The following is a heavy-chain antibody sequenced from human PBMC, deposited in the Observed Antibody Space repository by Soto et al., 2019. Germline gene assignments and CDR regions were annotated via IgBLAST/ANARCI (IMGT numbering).Heavy chain of an antibody. J-gene: IGHJ5*02. CDR1: GGAVSSGTYY. Sequence: SETLSLTCTVSGGAVSSGTYYWSWIWQPPGKGLEWIGHIYFTGSTNYNPSLKSRVTMSLDTSRNQLSLKLSSVTAADTAVYYCTRGPPRVQWFDPWGLGTLVTVSS. CDR3: TRGPPRVQWFDP. V-gene: IGHV4-61*01. CDR2: IYFTGST.